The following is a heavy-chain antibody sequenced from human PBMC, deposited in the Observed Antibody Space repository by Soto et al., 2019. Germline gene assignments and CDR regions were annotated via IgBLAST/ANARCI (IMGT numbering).Heavy chain of an antibody. CDR2: INAGTGNT. D-gene: IGHD4-17*01. CDR1: GYIFTNYA. V-gene: IGHV1-3*01. Sequence: QVQLVQSGAEVKTPGASVKLSCKASGYIFTNYAIHWVRQAPGQRLEWMGWINAGTGNTRYSQKFQGRITISTDAPASTAYIDLNRRRSEDTAVYYCARDRTTSSTRQFDYWGQGSLVTVSS. CDR3: ARDRTTSSTRQFDY. J-gene: IGHJ4*02.